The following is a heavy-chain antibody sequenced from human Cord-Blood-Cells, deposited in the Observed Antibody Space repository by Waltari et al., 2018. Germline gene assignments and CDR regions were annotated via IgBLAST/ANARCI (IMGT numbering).Heavy chain of an antibody. D-gene: IGHD6-6*01. CDR2: INRSGST. CDR1: GGSFSGYY. CDR3: ARGKPPSSSIDY. Sequence: QVQLQQWGAGLLKPSETLSLTCAVYGGSFSGYYWSWIRQPPGKGLERSGEINRSGSTNYNPSLKSRVTISVDASKNQFSLKLSSVTAADTAVYYCARGKPPSSSIDYWGQGTLVTVSS. J-gene: IGHJ4*02. V-gene: IGHV4-34*01.